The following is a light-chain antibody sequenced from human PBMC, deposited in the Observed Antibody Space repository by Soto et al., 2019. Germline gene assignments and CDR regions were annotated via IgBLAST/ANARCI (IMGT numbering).Light chain of an antibody. CDR2: GAF. V-gene: IGKV3-11*01. CDR1: PSVTNY. CDR3: QQRNIWPPVT. Sequence: EIVLPQSPATLSLSPGARATLSGRASPSVTNYLAWYQQNPGQPPRLLIYGAFNRAAGIPARFSGSGSGTDFTLTISSLEPEDSAVYYCQQRNIWPPVTFGQGTRLEIK. J-gene: IGKJ5*01.